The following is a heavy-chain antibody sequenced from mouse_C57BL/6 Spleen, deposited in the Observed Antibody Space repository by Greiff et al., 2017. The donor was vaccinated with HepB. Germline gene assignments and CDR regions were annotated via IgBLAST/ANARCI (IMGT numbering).Heavy chain of an antibody. CDR2: INPNNGGT. J-gene: IGHJ3*01. V-gene: IGHV1-26*01. CDR1: GYTFTDYY. Sequence: VQLQQSGPELVKPGASVKISCKASGYTFTDYYMNWVKQSHGKSLEWIGDINPNNGGTSYNQKFKGKATLTVDKSSSTAYVELRSLTSEDSAVYYCAREAGAWFAYWGQGTLVTVSA. CDR3: AREAGAWFAY.